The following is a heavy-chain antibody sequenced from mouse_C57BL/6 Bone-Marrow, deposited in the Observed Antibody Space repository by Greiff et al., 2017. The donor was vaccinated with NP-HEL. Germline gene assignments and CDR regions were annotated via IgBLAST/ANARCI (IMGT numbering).Heavy chain of an antibody. CDR1: GFSLTSYG. CDR2: IWSGGST. J-gene: IGHJ1*03. Sequence: VKLQESGPGLVQPSPSLSITCTVSGFSLTSYGVHWVRQSPGKGLEWLGVIWSGGSTDYNAAFISSLSISKDNSKSQVFFKMNSLQADDTAIYYCARYGNNWYFDVWGTGTTVTVSS. CDR3: ARYGNNWYFDV. D-gene: IGHD2-1*01. V-gene: IGHV2-2*01.